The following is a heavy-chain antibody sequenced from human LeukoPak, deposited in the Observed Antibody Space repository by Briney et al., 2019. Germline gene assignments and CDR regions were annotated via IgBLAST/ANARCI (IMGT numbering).Heavy chain of an antibody. CDR2: IKQDGSEK. CDR1: GFTFSSYW. Sequence: GGSLRLSCAASGFTFSSYWMSWVRQAPGKGLEWVANIKQDGSEKYCVDSVKGRFTISRDNAKNSLYLQMNSLRAEDTAVYYCARDLSKSEMATPYFDYWGQGTLVTVSS. V-gene: IGHV3-7*01. J-gene: IGHJ4*02. D-gene: IGHD5-24*01. CDR3: ARDLSKSEMATPYFDY.